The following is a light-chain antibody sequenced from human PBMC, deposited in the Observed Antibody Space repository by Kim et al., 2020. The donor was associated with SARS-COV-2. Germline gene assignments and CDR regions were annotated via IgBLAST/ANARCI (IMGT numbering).Light chain of an antibody. CDR1: QSISNY. CDR2: AAS. Sequence: DIQMTQSPSSLSTSVGDRVTITCRASQSISNYLNWYEQKPGKAPNLLIYAASSLQSGVPSRFSGSGSGTDFTLTISSLQPEDCATYYCQQSYKIPYTFGQGTTLEI. V-gene: IGKV1-39*01. J-gene: IGKJ2*01. CDR3: QQSYKIPYT.